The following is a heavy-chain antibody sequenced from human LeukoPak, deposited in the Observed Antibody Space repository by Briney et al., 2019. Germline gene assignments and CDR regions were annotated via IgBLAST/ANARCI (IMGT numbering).Heavy chain of an antibody. D-gene: IGHD6-13*01. J-gene: IGHJ4*02. V-gene: IGHV4-34*01. CDR1: GGSFSGYY. Sequence: PSETLSLTCAVYGGSFSGYYWSWIRQPPGKGLEWIGEINHSGSTNYNPSLKSRVTISVDTSKNQFSLKLSSVTAADTAVYYCARFSYSSSWTLPGWGQGTLVTVSS. CDR2: INHSGST. CDR3: ARFSYSSSWTLPG.